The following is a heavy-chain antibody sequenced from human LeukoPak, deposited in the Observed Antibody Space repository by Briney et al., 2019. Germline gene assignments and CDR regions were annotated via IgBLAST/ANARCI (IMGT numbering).Heavy chain of an antibody. CDR3: VRGFGGRTDS. CDR2: INTDGSRT. D-gene: IGHD2-15*01. Sequence: GGSLRLSCAASGFTLSSYSMNWVRQAPGKGLVWVSRINTDGSRTDHADSVKGRFTISRDNAKDTLYLQMSSLRAEDTAVYYCVRGFGGRTDSWGQGTEVTVSS. CDR1: GFTLSSYS. V-gene: IGHV3-74*01. J-gene: IGHJ5*01.